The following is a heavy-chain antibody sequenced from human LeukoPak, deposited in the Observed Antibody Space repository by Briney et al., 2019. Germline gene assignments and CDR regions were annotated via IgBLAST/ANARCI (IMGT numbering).Heavy chain of an antibody. CDR1: GGSISRSDYY. Sequence: SETLPLTCTVSGGSISRSDYYWGWIRQPPGKGLEWIGSVYYSGRTYYNPSLKSQVTISVDTSKNQFSLKVSSVTAADTAVYFCARAIGFDDSGRYYPDYWGQGTLVSVSS. CDR3: ARAIGFDDSGRYYPDY. CDR2: VYYSGRT. J-gene: IGHJ4*01. D-gene: IGHD3-10*01. V-gene: IGHV4-39*01.